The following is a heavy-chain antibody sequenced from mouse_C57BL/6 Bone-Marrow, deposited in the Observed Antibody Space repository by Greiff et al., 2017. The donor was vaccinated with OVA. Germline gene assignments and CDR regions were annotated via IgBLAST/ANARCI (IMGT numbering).Heavy chain of an antibody. D-gene: IGHD1-1*01. CDR3: ARSGDYGAYYLDY. V-gene: IGHV1-72*01. Sequence: QVQLQQPGAELVKPGASVKLSCKASGYTFTSYWMHWVKQRPGRGLEWIGRIDPNSGGTKYNEKFKSKATLTGDKPSSTAYMRLSSLTSKDSAVYYCARSGDYGAYYLDYWGQGTTLTVSS. CDR2: IDPNSGGT. CDR1: GYTFTSYW. J-gene: IGHJ2*01.